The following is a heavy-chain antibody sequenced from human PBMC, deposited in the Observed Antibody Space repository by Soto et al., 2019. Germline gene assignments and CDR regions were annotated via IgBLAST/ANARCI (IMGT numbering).Heavy chain of an antibody. V-gene: IGHV5-51*01. CDR2: IYPGDSDT. D-gene: IGHD6-6*01. CDR3: ARNEQLGTWFDP. Sequence: GASLNLSCTGSGDRFTDYLIACVRPLPGNGLEWMGVIYPGDSDTRYNPSFQGQVTISADRSISTVYLQWTSLKASDSAIYYCARNEQLGTWFDPWGQGTLVNVSA. J-gene: IGHJ5*02. CDR1: GDRFTDYL.